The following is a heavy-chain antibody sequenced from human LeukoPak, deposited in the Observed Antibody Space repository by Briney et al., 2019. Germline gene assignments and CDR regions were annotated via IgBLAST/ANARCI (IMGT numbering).Heavy chain of an antibody. D-gene: IGHD3-10*01. Sequence: GGSLRLSCAASGFTFSSYEMNWVRQAPGKGLEWVSYISSSGSTIYYADSVKGRFTISRDNAKNSLYLQMNSLRAEDTAVYYCARGLYGSGSSVDYWGQGTLVTVSS. CDR1: GFTFSSYE. CDR2: ISSSGSTI. V-gene: IGHV3-48*03. CDR3: ARGLYGSGSSVDY. J-gene: IGHJ4*02.